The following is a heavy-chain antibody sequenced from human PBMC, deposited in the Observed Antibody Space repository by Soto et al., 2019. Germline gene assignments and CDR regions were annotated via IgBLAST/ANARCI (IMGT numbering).Heavy chain of an antibody. V-gene: IGHV4-59*11. J-gene: IGHJ4*02. CDR2: IYYSGST. CDR1: GGSISPHY. Sequence: SETLSLTCTVSGGSISPHYWSWIRQPPGKGLECIGYIYYSGSTDYNPSLKSRVTISVDTSKNQFSLKLSSVTAADTAVYYCTGSTAGSFDSWGRRTLVTVSS. D-gene: IGHD6-13*01. CDR3: TGSTAGSFDS.